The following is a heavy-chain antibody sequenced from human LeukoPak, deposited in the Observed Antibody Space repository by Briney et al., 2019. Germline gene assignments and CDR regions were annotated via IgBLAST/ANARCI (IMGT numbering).Heavy chain of an antibody. CDR1: GDSICGSSYY. CDR2: IYYSGNT. D-gene: IGHD2-8*01. Sequence: SETLSLTCTLSGDSICGSSYYWGWIRQPPGKGLEWLGSIYYSGNTYYNASLKSRVTISLDTSKNQFALKLSSVTAADTAVYYCMGYATATASFDYWGQGTLVTVSS. CDR3: MGYATATASFDY. J-gene: IGHJ4*02. V-gene: IGHV4-39*01.